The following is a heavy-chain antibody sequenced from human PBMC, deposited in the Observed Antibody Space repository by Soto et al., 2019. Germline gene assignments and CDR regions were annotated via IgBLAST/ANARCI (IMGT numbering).Heavy chain of an antibody. J-gene: IGHJ5*02. Sequence: NPSETLSLTCTVSGGSISSSSYYWGWIRQPPGKGLEWIGSIYYSGSTYYNPSLKSRVTISVDTSKNQFSLKVNSVTAADTAVYYCAHEMEWMLQIFNPWGQGILVTVSS. CDR1: GGSISSSSYY. CDR2: IYYSGST. V-gene: IGHV4-39*01. CDR3: AHEMEWMLQIFNP. D-gene: IGHD3-3*01.